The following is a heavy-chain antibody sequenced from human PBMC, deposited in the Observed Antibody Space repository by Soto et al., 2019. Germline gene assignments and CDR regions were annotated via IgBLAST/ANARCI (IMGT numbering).Heavy chain of an antibody. CDR2: ISYDGSSK. J-gene: IGHJ4*02. CDR1: GFTFSSYA. V-gene: IGHV3-30-3*01. Sequence: PGGSLRLSXAASGFTFSSYAMHWVRQAPGKGLEWVAVISYDGSSKFYADSVKGRFTISRDNSKNTLYLQMNSLRAEDTAVSYCARGALMNTVLLFDYWGQGTLVTVSS. D-gene: IGHD3-16*01. CDR3: ARGALMNTVLLFDY.